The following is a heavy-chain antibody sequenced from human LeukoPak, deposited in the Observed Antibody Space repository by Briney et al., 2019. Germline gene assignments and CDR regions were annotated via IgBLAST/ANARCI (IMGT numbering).Heavy chain of an antibody. J-gene: IGHJ4*02. D-gene: IGHD3-22*01. CDR2: FYNSGRT. CDR1: GGSISSDLYY. V-gene: IGHV4-61*02. CDR3: AREGAIVVVITTSYYFDY. Sequence: SETLSLTCTVSGGSISSDLYYWHWIRQPAGKGLEWIGRFYNSGRTNFNPSLKSRVTISADTSKNQFSLKLRSVTAADTAVYYCAREGAIVVVITTSYYFDYWGQGTLVTVSS.